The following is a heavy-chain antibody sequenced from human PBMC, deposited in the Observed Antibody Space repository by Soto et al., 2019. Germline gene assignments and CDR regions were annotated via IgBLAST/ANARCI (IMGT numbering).Heavy chain of an antibody. CDR3: ARSIAARSRPDY. CDR2: MNPNSGNT. CDR1: GYTFTSYD. J-gene: IGHJ4*02. V-gene: IGHV1-8*01. Sequence: ASVKVSCNASGYTFTSYDINWVRQATGQGLEWMGWMNPNSGNTGYAQKFQGRVTMTRNTSISTAYMELSSLRSEDTAVYYCARSIAARSRPDYWGQGTLVTVSS. D-gene: IGHD6-6*01.